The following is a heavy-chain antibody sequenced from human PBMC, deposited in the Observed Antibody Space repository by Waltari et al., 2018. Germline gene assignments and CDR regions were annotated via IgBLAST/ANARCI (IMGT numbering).Heavy chain of an antibody. CDR1: GFSFSTYW. J-gene: IGHJ4*02. CDR2: RSEDGSDK. Sequence: EVQLVESGGGLVQPGGSLRLSCKASGFSFSTYWMSWVRQAPGKEVEWVASRSEDGSDKYYVDSVKGRFTISRDNAKTSLYLQMNSLRAEDTAVYFCANSPVESGATGSVKPWGFDYWGQGNLVTVSS. CDR3: ANSPVESGATGSVKPWGFDY. V-gene: IGHV3-7*01. D-gene: IGHD2-2*01.